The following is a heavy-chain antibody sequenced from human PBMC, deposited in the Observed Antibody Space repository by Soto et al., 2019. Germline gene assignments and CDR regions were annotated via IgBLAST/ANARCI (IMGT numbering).Heavy chain of an antibody. V-gene: IGHV5-51*01. D-gene: IGHD3-22*01. Sequence: ESLKISCKASGYSFSFYWISWVRQMPGKGLEWMAIMYPDDSDIRYSPSFEAHVTISADKSTSTAFLQWSSLKASDTAMYYCATAYVYDFENSNYYRDAFDIWGQGTLVTVSS. J-gene: IGHJ3*02. CDR3: ATAYVYDFENSNYYRDAFDI. CDR2: MYPDDSDI. CDR1: GYSFSFYW.